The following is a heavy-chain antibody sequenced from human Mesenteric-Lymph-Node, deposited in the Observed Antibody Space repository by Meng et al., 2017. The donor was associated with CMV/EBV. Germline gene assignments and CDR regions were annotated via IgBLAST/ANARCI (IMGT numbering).Heavy chain of an antibody. J-gene: IGHJ4*02. D-gene: IGHD3-10*01. V-gene: IGHV3-30-3*01. CDR2: ISYDGSNK. CDR1: GFTFSSYA. CDR3: ARDRSTRRYMLGSGSYYNPEFDY. Sequence: GGSLRLSCAASGFTFSSYAMHWVRQAPGKGLEWVAVISYDGSNKYYADSVKGRFTISRDNSKNTLYLQMNSLRAEDTAVYYCARDRSTRRYMLGSGSYYNPEFDYWGQGTLVTVSS.